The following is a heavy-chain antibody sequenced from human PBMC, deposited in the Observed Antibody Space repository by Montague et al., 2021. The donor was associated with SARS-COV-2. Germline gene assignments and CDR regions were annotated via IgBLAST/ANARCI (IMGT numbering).Heavy chain of an antibody. Sequence: SETLSLTCTVSGGSISNYYWSWIRQPAGKGLEWIGRIYSSGSTNYNPSLKSRISMSVDTSMNQFSLKLSSVTAADTAIYYCARDYSHCSGGSCVFDYWGQGTLVTVSS. CDR2: IYSSGST. D-gene: IGHD2-15*01. J-gene: IGHJ4*02. CDR1: GGSISNYY. CDR3: ARDYSHCSGGSCVFDY. V-gene: IGHV4-4*07.